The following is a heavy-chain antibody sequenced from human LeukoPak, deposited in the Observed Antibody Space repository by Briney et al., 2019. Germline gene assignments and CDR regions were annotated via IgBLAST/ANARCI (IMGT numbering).Heavy chain of an antibody. CDR3: AKAPVTSCRGVYCYPFDY. V-gene: IGHV3-30*02. CDR2: IRYDGNNK. Sequence: GGSLRLSCGASGFTFSNYGMLWVRQAPGKGLEWVAFIRYDGNNKLYADSMKGRFTISRDNSKNTLYLHINSLRAEDAAVYYCAKAPVTSCRGVYCYPFDYWGQGTLVTVSS. CDR1: GFTFSNYG. J-gene: IGHJ4*02. D-gene: IGHD2-21*01.